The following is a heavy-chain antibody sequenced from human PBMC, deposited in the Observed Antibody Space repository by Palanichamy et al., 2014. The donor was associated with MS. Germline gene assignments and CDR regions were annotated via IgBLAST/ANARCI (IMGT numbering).Heavy chain of an antibody. J-gene: IGHJ4*02. CDR3: AKGGPFVRESDY. CDR1: GFSFSSCS. V-gene: IGHV3-23*01. Sequence: EVQLLESGGGLVQPGGSLRLSCAASGFSFSSCSMGWVRQAPGKGLEWVSTISKDGATYYTDSVKGRFTISRDNSMHTLHLQMNSLRVEDTAVYYCAKGGPFVRESDYWGQGTLVTVSS. CDR2: ISKDGAT. D-gene: IGHD3-10*01.